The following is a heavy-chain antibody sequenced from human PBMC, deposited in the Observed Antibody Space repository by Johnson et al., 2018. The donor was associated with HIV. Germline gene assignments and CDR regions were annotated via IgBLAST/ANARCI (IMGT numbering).Heavy chain of an antibody. CDR2: ISSSGGRT. CDR3: ARDWNEYSSSDGAFDI. Sequence: VQLVESGGGVVQPGGSLRLSCAASRFTFSSYAMHWVRQAPGRGLEYVSAISSSGGRTDYADSVKGRFNISRDNSKNTLYLQMGSLRDEDMAVYYCARDWNEYSSSDGAFDIWGQGTMVTVSS. V-gene: IGHV3-64*07. CDR1: RFTFSSYA. D-gene: IGHD6-6*01. J-gene: IGHJ3*02.